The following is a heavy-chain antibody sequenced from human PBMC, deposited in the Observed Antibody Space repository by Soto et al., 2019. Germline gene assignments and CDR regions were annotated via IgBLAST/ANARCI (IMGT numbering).Heavy chain of an antibody. J-gene: IGHJ5*02. V-gene: IGHV1-3*01. CDR3: ARDQDCSSTSCYDWFDP. CDR1: GYTFTSYA. D-gene: IGHD2-2*01. CDR2: INAGNGNT. Sequence: GASVKVSCKASGYTFTSYAMHWVRQAPGQRLEWMGWINAGNGNTKYSQKFQGRVTITRDTSASTAYMELSSLRSEDTAVYYCARDQDCSSTSCYDWFDPWGQGTLVTVS.